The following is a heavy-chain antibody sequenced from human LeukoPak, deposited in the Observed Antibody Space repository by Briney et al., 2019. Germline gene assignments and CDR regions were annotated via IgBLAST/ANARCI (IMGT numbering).Heavy chain of an antibody. J-gene: IGHJ3*02. D-gene: IGHD7-27*01. CDR2: IKQDGSTT. Sequence: GGSLRLSCAASGFTLSNYWMAWVRQAPGKGLEWVANIKQDGSTTYYVDSVKGRFTISRDNGKNSLYLQTNSLRAEDTAVYYCASDPPWANDAFDIWGRGSLVTVSS. CDR1: GFTLSNYW. CDR3: ASDPPWANDAFDI. V-gene: IGHV3-7*01.